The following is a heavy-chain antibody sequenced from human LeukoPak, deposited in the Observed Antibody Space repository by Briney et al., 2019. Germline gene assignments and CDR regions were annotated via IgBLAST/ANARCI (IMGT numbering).Heavy chain of an antibody. CDR1: GGSISSCY. D-gene: IGHD3-22*01. CDR3: ARDQLYYDSSGYAFDI. J-gene: IGHJ3*02. CDR2: IYYSGST. Sequence: SETLSLTCTVSGGSISSCYWSWIRQPPGKGLEWIGYIYYSGSTNYNPSLKSRVTISVDTSKNQFSLKLSSVTAADTAVYYCARDQLYYDSSGYAFDIWGQGTMVTVSS. V-gene: IGHV4-59*01.